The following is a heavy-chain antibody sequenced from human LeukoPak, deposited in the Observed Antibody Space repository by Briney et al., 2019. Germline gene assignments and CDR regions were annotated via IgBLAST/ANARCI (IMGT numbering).Heavy chain of an antibody. Sequence: SVKVSCKASGGTFSSYAISWVRQAPGQGLEWMGGIIPIFGTANYAQKFQGRVTITADESTSTAYMELSSLRSEDTAVYYCARLAVAGREAFDIWGQGTMVTVSP. CDR2: IIPIFGTA. CDR3: ARLAVAGREAFDI. V-gene: IGHV1-69*01. D-gene: IGHD6-19*01. CDR1: GGTFSSYA. J-gene: IGHJ3*02.